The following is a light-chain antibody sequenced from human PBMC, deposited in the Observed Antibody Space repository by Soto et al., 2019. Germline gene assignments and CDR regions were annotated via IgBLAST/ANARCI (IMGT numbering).Light chain of an antibody. CDR3: QSHDSKLDSVV. CDR1: SSNIGANYD. Sequence: QSVLTQPTSVSGAPGQTVTISCTGSSSNIGANYDVNWYQQLPGTAPKVLIYGNTNRPSGVPDRFSASKSGTSASLGIAGLQAEDEADYYGQSHDSKLDSVVFGGGTKLTVL. CDR2: GNT. J-gene: IGLJ2*01. V-gene: IGLV1-40*01.